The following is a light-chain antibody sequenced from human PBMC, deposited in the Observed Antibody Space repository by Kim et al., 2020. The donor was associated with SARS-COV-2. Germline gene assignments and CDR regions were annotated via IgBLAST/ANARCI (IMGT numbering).Light chain of an antibody. J-gene: IGLJ3*02. CDR2: DVS. CDR1: SSDVGGYNY. Sequence: GQSVTISCAGTSSDVGGYNYVSWYQQHPGKAPKLMIYDVSTRPSGVPDRFSGAESGNTASLTISGLQAEDEADYYCCSYAGSYTWVFGGGTRLTVL. CDR3: CSYAGSYTWV. V-gene: IGLV2-11*01.